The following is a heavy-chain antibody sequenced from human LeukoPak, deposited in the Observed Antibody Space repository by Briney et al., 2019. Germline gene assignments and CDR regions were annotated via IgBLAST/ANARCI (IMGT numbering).Heavy chain of an antibody. V-gene: IGHV3-33*08. Sequence: GGSLRLSCAASGFTFSSYGMHWVRQAPGKGLEWVAVIWYDGSNKYYADSVKGRFTISRDNSKNTLYLQMNSLRAEDTAVYYCARDRYDILTGYYNQHAFDIWGQGTMVTVSS. CDR3: ARDRYDILTGYYNQHAFDI. CDR1: GFTFSSYG. CDR2: IWYDGSNK. J-gene: IGHJ3*02. D-gene: IGHD3-9*01.